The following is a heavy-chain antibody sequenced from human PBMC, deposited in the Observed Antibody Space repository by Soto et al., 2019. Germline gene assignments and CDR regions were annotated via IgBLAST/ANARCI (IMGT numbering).Heavy chain of an antibody. J-gene: IGHJ3*02. V-gene: IGHV4-28*01. CDR3: ARSGYSGYDSQIPIAFDI. Sequence: SETLSLTCAVSGYSISSSNWWGWIRQPPGKGLEWIGYIYYSGSTYYNPSLKSRATMSVDTSKNQFSLKLSSVTAVDTAVYYCARSGYSGYDSQIPIAFDIWGKGTMVTLSS. CDR1: GYSISSSNW. CDR2: IYYSGST. D-gene: IGHD5-12*01.